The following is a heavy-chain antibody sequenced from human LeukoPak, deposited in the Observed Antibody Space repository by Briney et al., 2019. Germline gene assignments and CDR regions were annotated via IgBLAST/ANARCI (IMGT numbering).Heavy chain of an antibody. CDR3: ARVLRYCSGGNCYSGGLGYMDV. V-gene: IGHV3-21*04. Sequence: GGSLRLSCAASGFTFSSYSMNWVRQAPGKGLEWVSSISSSSSYIYYADSVKGRFAISRDNAKNSLFLQMNSLRAEDTAVYYCARVLRYCSGGNCYSGGLGYMDVWGKGTTVTISS. CDR1: GFTFSSYS. CDR2: ISSSSSYI. D-gene: IGHD2-15*01. J-gene: IGHJ6*03.